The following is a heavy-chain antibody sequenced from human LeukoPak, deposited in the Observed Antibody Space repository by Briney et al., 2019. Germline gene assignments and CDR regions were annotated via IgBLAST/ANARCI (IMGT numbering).Heavy chain of an antibody. D-gene: IGHD6-13*01. V-gene: IGHV3-30*18. J-gene: IGHJ5*02. CDR2: ISYDGSNK. CDR1: GFTFSSYG. Sequence: PGGSLRLACAASGFTFSSYGMHWVRQAPGKGLEWVAVISYDGSNKYYADSVKGRFTISRDNSKNTLYLQMNSLRAEDTAVYYCAKGGYRSSWYVGNWFDPWGQGTLVTVSS. CDR3: AKGGYRSSWYVGNWFDP.